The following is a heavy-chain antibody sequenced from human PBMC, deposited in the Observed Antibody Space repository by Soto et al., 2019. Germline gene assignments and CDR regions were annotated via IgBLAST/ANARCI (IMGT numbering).Heavy chain of an antibody. J-gene: IGHJ6*02. CDR2: IIPVLGVT. D-gene: IGHD2-21*02. CDR1: GSTFSSYT. CDR3: ARRRYCGADCYSKYYYGMDV. Sequence: QVHLVQSGAEMKKPGSSVKVSCQASGSTFSSYTVSWVRQAPGQGLEWMGRIIPVLGVTNYAPKFKGRVTFTANKSKTTAYMELSSLRSGDTAVYYCARRRYCGADCYSKYYYGMDVWGQGTTVTVSS. V-gene: IGHV1-69*02.